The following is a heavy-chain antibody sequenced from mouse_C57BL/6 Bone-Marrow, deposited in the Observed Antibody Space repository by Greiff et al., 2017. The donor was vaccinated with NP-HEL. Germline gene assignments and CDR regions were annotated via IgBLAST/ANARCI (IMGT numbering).Heavy chain of an antibody. CDR2: ISSGGSYT. CDR3: ERHRATVVAPWFDV. CDR1: GFTFSSYG. D-gene: IGHD1-1*01. J-gene: IGHJ1*03. V-gene: IGHV5-6*01. Sequence: EVQGVESGGDLVKPGGSLKLSCAASGFTFSSYGMSWVRQTPDKRLEWVATISSGGSYTYYPDSVKGRFTISRDNAKNTLYLQMSSLKSEDTAMYYCERHRATVVAPWFDVWGTGTTVTVSS.